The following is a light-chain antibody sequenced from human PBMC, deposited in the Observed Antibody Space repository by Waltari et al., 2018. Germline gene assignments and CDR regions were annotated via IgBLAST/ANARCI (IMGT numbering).Light chain of an antibody. V-gene: IGLV2-14*01. Sequence: QSALTQPASVTGSPGQSITTSCTGTSSAAGGYTYVSWYQQHPGKATKLMIFDVTRWPSGASYRFSGSKSGNTASLTISGLQAEDEADYYCASYTSTNTVLFGGGTKVTVL. CDR3: ASYTSTNTVL. CDR2: DVT. J-gene: IGLJ2*01. CDR1: SSAAGGYTY.